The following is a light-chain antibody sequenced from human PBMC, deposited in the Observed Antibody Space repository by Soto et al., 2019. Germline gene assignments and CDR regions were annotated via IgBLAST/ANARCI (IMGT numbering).Light chain of an antibody. J-gene: IGKJ4*01. CDR2: DAS. CDR3: QQRSNWRGT. V-gene: IGKV3-11*01. CDR1: QSINKY. Sequence: EMVLTQSPATLSFSPGERATLSCRASQSINKYLACYQQKPGQAPRLLIYDASNRATGIPARFSGSGSGTDCTLTITSLEPEDFAVYYCQQRSNWRGTFGGGTKVVI.